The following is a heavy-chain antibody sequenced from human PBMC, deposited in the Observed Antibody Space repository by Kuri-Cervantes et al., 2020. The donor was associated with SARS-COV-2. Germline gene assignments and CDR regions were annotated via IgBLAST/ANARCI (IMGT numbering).Heavy chain of an antibody. CDR3: AKDIGGFLEWLTYGMDV. CDR2: ISSSSSTI. D-gene: IGHD3-3*01. CDR1: GFTFSSYS. V-gene: IGHV3-48*01. Sequence: GESLKISCAASGFTFSSYSMNWVRQAPGKGLEWVSYISSSSSTIYYADSVKGRFTISRDNSKNTLYLQMNSLRAEDTAVYYCAKDIGGFLEWLTYGMDVWDQGTTVTVSS. J-gene: IGHJ6*02.